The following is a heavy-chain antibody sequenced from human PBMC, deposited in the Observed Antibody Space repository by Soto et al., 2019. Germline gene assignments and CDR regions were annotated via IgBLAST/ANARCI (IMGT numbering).Heavy chain of an antibody. CDR2: IIPIFGTA. V-gene: IGHV1-69*13. Sequence: GASVKVSCKASGGTFSSYAISWLRQAPGQGLEWMGGIIPIFGTANYAQKFQGRVTITADESTSTAYMELSSLRSEDTAVYYCARGGIAVAVPFDYWGQGTLVTVSS. CDR1: GGTFSSYA. J-gene: IGHJ4*02. D-gene: IGHD6-19*01. CDR3: ARGGIAVAVPFDY.